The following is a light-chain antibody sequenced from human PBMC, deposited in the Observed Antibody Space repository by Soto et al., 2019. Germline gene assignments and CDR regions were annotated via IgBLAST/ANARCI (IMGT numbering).Light chain of an antibody. V-gene: IGLV2-23*01. CDR2: EGS. J-gene: IGLJ2*01. CDR3: CSYAGSSTVV. CDR1: SSDVGSYNL. Sequence: QSVLTQPASVSGSPGQSITISCTGTSSDVGSYNLVSWYQQHPGKAPKLMIYEGSKRPSGVSNRFSRSKSGNTASLTISGLQAEDEADYYCCSYAGSSTVVFGGGTKLTVL.